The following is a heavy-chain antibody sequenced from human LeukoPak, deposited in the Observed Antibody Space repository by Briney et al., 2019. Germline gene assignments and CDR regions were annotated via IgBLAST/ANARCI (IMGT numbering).Heavy chain of an antibody. J-gene: IGHJ5*02. D-gene: IGHD3-16*01. CDR2: IYYSGST. Sequence: SETLSLTCTVSGGSISSGGYYWSWIRQHPGKGLEGIGYIYYSGSTYYNPSLKSRVTISVDTSKNQFSLKLSSMTVADTAVYYCAREFWVANAPGSWIDPWGQGIPVTVSS. CDR1: GGSISSGGYY. CDR3: AREFWVANAPGSWIDP. V-gene: IGHV4-31*03.